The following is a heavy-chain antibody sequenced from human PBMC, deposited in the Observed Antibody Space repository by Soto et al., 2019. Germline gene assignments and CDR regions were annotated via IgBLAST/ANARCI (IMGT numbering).Heavy chain of an antibody. CDR1: GCTCTSYG. Sequence: GAAVKVSCKACGCTCTSYGISWVRQSPGQGLDGMGWISAYNGDTNYAQKLQGRVTMTTDTSTSTAYRELRSLRSDDTAVYYCARDGVVVVPAAIGGSYYYYGMDVWGQGTTVTVSS. CDR3: ARDGVVVVPAAIGGSYYYYGMDV. CDR2: ISAYNGDT. J-gene: IGHJ6*02. D-gene: IGHD2-2*02. V-gene: IGHV1-18*01.